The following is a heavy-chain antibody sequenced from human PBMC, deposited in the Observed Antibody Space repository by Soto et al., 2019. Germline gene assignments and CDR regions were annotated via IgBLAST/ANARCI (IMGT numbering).Heavy chain of an antibody. CDR2: ISGSGGST. CDR1: GFTFSSYA. D-gene: IGHD3-10*01. J-gene: IGHJ4*02. Sequence: GGSLRLSCAASGFTFSSYAMSWVRQAPGKGLEWVSAISGSGGSTYYADSVKGRFTISRDNSKNTLYLQMNSLRAEDTAVYYCAKDIVLGELSPYYFDYWGQGTLVTVSS. V-gene: IGHV3-23*01. CDR3: AKDIVLGELSPYYFDY.